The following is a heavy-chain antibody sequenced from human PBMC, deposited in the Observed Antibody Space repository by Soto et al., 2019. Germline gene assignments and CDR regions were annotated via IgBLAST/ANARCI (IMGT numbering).Heavy chain of an antibody. V-gene: IGHV4-30-4*01. CDR1: GGSISSGDYY. CDR2: IYYSGST. J-gene: IGHJ6*02. D-gene: IGHD3-16*01. Sequence: SETLSLTCTVSGGSISSGDYYWSWIRQPPGTGLEWIGYIYYSGSTYYNPSLKSRVTISVDTSKNQFSLKLSSVTAADTAVYYCASSLDYVWGRNCMDVWGQGTTVTVSS. CDR3: ASSLDYVWGRNCMDV.